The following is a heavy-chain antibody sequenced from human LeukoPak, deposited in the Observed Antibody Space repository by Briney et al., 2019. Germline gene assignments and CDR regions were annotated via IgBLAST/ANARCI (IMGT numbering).Heavy chain of an antibody. Sequence: SETLSLTCAVYGGSFSGYYWSWIGQPPGKGLEWIGEINHSGSTNYNPSLKSRVTISVDTSKNQFSLKLSSVTAADTAVYYCARGPSEGIAAAGERDYFDYWGQGTLVTVSS. CDR2: INHSGST. CDR1: GGSFSGYY. V-gene: IGHV4-34*01. J-gene: IGHJ4*02. D-gene: IGHD6-13*01. CDR3: ARGPSEGIAAAGERDYFDY.